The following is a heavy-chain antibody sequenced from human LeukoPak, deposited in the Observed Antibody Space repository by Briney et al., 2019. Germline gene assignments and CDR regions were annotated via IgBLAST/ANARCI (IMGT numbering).Heavy chain of an antibody. D-gene: IGHD2-21*02. CDR3: AREVNLQGDDGSRNYYYYYYMDV. CDR1: GGTFSSYA. Sequence: SVKVSCKASGGTFSSYAISWVRQAPGQGLEWMGGIIPIFGTANYAQKFQGRVTITADKSTSTAYMELSSLRSEDTAAYYCAREVNLQGDDGSRNYYYYYYMDVWGKGTTVTVSS. J-gene: IGHJ6*03. CDR2: IIPIFGTA. V-gene: IGHV1-69*06.